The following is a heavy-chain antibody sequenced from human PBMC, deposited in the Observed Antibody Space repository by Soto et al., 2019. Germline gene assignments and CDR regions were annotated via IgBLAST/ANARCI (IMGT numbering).Heavy chain of an antibody. Sequence: EVQLVESGGDLVQPGGSLRLSCAASAFTFSSYWMHWVRQAPGKGLVWVSRINSDGSSTNYADSVKGRFTISRDNAKNTLYLQMNGLRAEDTAVYYCARDPYAGTSGWNWFDPSGQVTLVTVSS. CDR1: AFTFSSYW. CDR3: ARDPYAGTSGWNWFDP. V-gene: IGHV3-74*01. J-gene: IGHJ5*02. CDR2: INSDGSST. D-gene: IGHD6-19*01.